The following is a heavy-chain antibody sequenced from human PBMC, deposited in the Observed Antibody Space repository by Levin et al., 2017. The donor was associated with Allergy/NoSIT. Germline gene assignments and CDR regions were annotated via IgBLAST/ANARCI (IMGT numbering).Heavy chain of an antibody. D-gene: IGHD3-10*01. Sequence: GGSLRLSCAASGFTSSNYWMHWVRQAPGKGLVWVSRINSDGTSTKYVDSVRGRFAISRDNAKNTVFLQMNSLKPEDTAVYYCARIRVGSSNWNLDLWGRGTLVTVSS. CDR3: ARIRVGSSNWNLDL. V-gene: IGHV3-74*03. CDR1: GFTSSNYW. J-gene: IGHJ2*01. CDR2: INSDGTST.